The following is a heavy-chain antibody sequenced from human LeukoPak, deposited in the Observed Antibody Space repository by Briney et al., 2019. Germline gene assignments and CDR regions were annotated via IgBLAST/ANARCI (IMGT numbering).Heavy chain of an antibody. CDR1: GYTFTSYG. CDR2: ISAYNGNT. Sequence: GASVKVSCKASGYTFTSYGISWVRQAPGQGLDWMGWISAYNGNTNYAQKLQGRVTMTTDTSTSTAYMELRSLRADDTAVYYCARQSERWELLIRDWGQGTLVTVSS. CDR3: ARQSERWELLIRD. J-gene: IGHJ4*02. V-gene: IGHV1-18*01. D-gene: IGHD1-26*01.